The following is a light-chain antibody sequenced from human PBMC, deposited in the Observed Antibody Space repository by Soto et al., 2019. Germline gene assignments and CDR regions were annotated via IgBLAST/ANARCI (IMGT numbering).Light chain of an antibody. J-gene: IGLJ1*01. CDR3: TSYTITSPYV. Sequence: QSALTQPASMSGSPGQSITISCTGTSSDIGRYNFVSWYQHHPGKAPKFIIYEATKRPSGVSYRFSGSKSGNTASLTISGLQAEDEADYYCTSYTITSPYVFGTGTKVTVL. CDR1: SSDIGRYNF. V-gene: IGLV2-14*01. CDR2: EAT.